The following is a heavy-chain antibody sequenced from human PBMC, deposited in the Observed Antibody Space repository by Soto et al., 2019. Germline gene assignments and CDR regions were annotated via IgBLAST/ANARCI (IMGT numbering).Heavy chain of an antibody. Sequence: ASVKVSCKASGGTFSSYAISWVRQAPGQGLEWMGGIIPIFGTANYAQKFQGRVTITADESTSTAYMELSSLRSEDTAVYYCASERESGSSDYWGQGTLVTVSS. CDR2: IIPIFGTA. CDR3: ASERESGSSDY. CDR1: GGTFSSYA. J-gene: IGHJ4*02. D-gene: IGHD6-6*01. V-gene: IGHV1-69*13.